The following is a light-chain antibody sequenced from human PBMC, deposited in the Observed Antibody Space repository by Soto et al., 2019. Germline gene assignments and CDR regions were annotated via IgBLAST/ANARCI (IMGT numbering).Light chain of an antibody. CDR1: DNIGPW. V-gene: IGKV1-5*03. CDR3: QHYNSYSRT. CDR2: KAS. J-gene: IGKJ1*01. Sequence: DIQMPQSPSTLSASIGDRVAITCRASDNIGPWVAWYQQKPGKAPKLLIYKASTLETGAPPRFGGSGSGTGITLTITRLQPDDVAPYYCQHYNSYSRTFGQGNKVEV.